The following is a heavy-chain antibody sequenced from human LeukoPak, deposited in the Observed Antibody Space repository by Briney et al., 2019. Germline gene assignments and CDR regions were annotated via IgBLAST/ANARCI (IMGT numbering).Heavy chain of an antibody. CDR1: GFTFSSYW. Sequence: GGSLRLSCAASGFTFSSYWMSWVRQAPGRGLEWVANIKQDGSEKYYVDSVKGRFTISRDNAKNSLYLQMNSLRAEDTAVYYCARRIRASGGYDWGFDYWGQGTLVTVSS. D-gene: IGHD5-12*01. CDR3: ARRIRASGGYDWGFDY. J-gene: IGHJ4*02. CDR2: IKQDGSEK. V-gene: IGHV3-7*01.